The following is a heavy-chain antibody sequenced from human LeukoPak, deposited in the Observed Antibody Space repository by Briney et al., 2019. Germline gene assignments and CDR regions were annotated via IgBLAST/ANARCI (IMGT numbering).Heavy chain of an antibody. D-gene: IGHD6-19*01. V-gene: IGHV4-59*01. CDR2: IYYSGST. CDR1: GGSISSYY. CDR3: ARVVTLAGSRYFDY. J-gene: IGHJ4*02. Sequence: PSETLSLTCTVSGGSISSYYWSWIRQPPGKGLEWIGYIYYSGSTNYNPSLKSRVTISVDTSKNQFSLKLNSVTAADTAVYYCARVVTLAGSRYFDYWGRGTLATVSS.